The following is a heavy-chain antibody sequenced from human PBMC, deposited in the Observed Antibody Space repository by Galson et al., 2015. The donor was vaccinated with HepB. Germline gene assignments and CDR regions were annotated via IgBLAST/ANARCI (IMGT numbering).Heavy chain of an antibody. CDR2: IWYDGSKK. D-gene: IGHD6-13*01. CDR1: GFTFRSYG. CDR3: AIGYSSSWSFDY. J-gene: IGHJ4*02. V-gene: IGHV3-33*01. Sequence: SLRLSCAASGFTFRSYGMHWVRQAPGKGLEWVAVIWYDGSKKFYADSVEGRFTISRDNSKNTLYLQMNSLRAEDTAVYYCAIGYSSSWSFDYWGQGTLVTVSS.